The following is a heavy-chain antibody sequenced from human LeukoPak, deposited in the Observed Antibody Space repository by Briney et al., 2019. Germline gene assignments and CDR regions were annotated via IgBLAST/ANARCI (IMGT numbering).Heavy chain of an antibody. J-gene: IGHJ4*02. CDR3: ARGGSYYDSSGYYYD. Sequence: SETLSLTCTVSGGSISSYYWSWIRQPAGKGLEWIGRIYTSGSTDYNPSLKSRVTMSVDTSKNQFSLKLSSVTAADTAVYYCARGGSYYDSSGYYYDWGQGTLVTVSS. CDR1: GGSISSYY. V-gene: IGHV4-4*07. D-gene: IGHD3-22*01. CDR2: IYTSGST.